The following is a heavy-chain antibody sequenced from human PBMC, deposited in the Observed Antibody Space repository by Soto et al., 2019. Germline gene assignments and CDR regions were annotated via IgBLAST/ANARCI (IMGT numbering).Heavy chain of an antibody. Sequence: SQTLSLTCAISGDSVSSNSAAWNWIRQSPSRGLKWLGRTYYRSKWYNDYAVSVKSRITINPDTSKNQFSLQLNSVTPEDTAVYYCASDRSGLLLWFGETPYYYGMDVWGQGTTVTVSS. CDR1: GDSVSSNSAA. CDR3: ASDRSGLLLWFGETPYYYGMDV. V-gene: IGHV6-1*01. CDR2: TYYRSKWYN. J-gene: IGHJ6*02. D-gene: IGHD3-10*01.